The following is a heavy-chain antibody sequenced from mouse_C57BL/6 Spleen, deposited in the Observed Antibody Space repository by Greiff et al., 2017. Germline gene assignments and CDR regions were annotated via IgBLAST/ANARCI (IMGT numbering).Heavy chain of an antibody. CDR2: LYPGGGYT. Sequence: VQVVESGAELVRPGTSVKMSCKASGYTFTNYWIGWAKQRPGHGLEWIGDLYPGGGYTNYNEKFKGNATLTADKAYSTAYMQFSSLTSEYSAIYYGARGDYFDYWGQGTTLTVSS. CDR3: ARGDYFDY. J-gene: IGHJ2*01. CDR1: GYTFTNYW. V-gene: IGHV1-63*01.